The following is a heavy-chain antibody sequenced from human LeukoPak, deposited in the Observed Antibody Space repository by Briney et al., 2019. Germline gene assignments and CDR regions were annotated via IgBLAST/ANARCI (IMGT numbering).Heavy chain of an antibody. Sequence: TSETLSLTCTVSGGSISSGDYYWSWIRQPPGKGLEWIGYIYYSGSTYYNPSLKSRVTISVDTSKNQFSLKLSSVTAADTAVYYCARIVVVVAATRDFHGMDVWGQGTTVTVSS. CDR2: IYYSGST. J-gene: IGHJ6*02. V-gene: IGHV4-30-4*01. D-gene: IGHD2-15*01. CDR3: ARIVVVVAATRDFHGMDV. CDR1: GGSISSGDYY.